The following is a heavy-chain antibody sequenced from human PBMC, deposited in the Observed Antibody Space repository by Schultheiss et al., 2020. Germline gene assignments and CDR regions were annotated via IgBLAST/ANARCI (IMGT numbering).Heavy chain of an antibody. CDR1: GFTFSSYN. J-gene: IGHJ4*02. CDR2: ISGSSSTM. CDR3: AILGAVGATLFDY. V-gene: IGHV3-48*02. Sequence: GGSLRLSCAASGFTFSSYNMNWVRQAPGKGLEWVSYISGSSSTMYYADSVKGRFTISRDNAQNSLYLQMNSLRDEDTAIYYCAILGAVGATLFDYWGQGTLVTVS. D-gene: IGHD1-26*01.